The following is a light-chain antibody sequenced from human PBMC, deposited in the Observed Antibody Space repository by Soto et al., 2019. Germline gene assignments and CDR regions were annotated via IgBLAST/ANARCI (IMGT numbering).Light chain of an antibody. Sequence: IQMTQSPSSLSASVGDRVTITCRASQGIRNYLAWYQQKSGKVPKLLIYAASTLQSGVPSRFSGSGSGTDFTLTISSLQPEDVATYYCQKYNSAPLTFGPATKVEIK. CDR1: QGIRNY. V-gene: IGKV1-27*01. J-gene: IGKJ3*01. CDR3: QKYNSAPLT. CDR2: AAS.